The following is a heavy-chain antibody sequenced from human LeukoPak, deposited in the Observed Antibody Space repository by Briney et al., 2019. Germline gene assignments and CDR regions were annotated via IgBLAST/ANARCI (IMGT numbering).Heavy chain of an antibody. CDR3: AIESGAFSHLGY. Sequence: SGTLSLTCAVSGGSISRTNWWRWVRQSPGQGLEWIGEISLSGHTNYNPSLQSRVTMSLDESKNQVSLDLASVTDADTAVYYCAIESGAFSHLGYWGQGTLVTVHS. V-gene: IGHV4-4*02. CDR2: ISLSGHT. J-gene: IGHJ4*02. CDR1: GGSISRTNW. D-gene: IGHD3-16*01.